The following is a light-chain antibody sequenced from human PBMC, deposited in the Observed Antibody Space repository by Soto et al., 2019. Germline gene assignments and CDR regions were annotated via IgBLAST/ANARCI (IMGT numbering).Light chain of an antibody. CDR2: DAS. CDR1: QSISSW. CDR3: QQYNSDSGT. J-gene: IGKJ1*01. Sequence: DIQMTQSPSTLSASVGDRVTITCRASQSISSWLAWYQQKPGKAPKLLTYDASSLESGVPSRFSGSGSGTEFTLTISSLQPDEVATYYCQQYNSDSGTFGQGTKVDIK. V-gene: IGKV1-5*01.